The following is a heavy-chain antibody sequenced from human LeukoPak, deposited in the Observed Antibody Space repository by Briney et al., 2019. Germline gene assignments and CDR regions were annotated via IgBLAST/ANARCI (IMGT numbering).Heavy chain of an antibody. Sequence: SETLSLTCSVSGDSVSRSDSYRDWIRQPPGKGLEWIGTIYYSGRTYYSPSLKSRVTMSVDPSNNQFSLNLRSVTAADTAIYYCARRRYYDGSGYLEWGQGTLLSVSS. CDR1: GDSVSRSDSY. CDR2: IYYSGRT. V-gene: IGHV4-39*01. J-gene: IGHJ1*01. CDR3: ARRRYYDGSGYLE. D-gene: IGHD3-22*01.